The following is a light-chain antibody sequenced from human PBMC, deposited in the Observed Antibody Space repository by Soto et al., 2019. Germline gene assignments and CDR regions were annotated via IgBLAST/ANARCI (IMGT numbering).Light chain of an antibody. V-gene: IGKV3-20*01. CDR1: QSVSSSY. J-gene: IGKJ2*01. CDR2: GAS. Sequence: EIVLTQSPGPLSLSPGERATLSCRASQSVSSSYLAWYQQKPGQAPRLLIYGASSRATGIPDRFSGSGSVTDFTLTISRLEPEDFAVYYCQQYGSSPRTFGQGTKLEIK. CDR3: QQYGSSPRT.